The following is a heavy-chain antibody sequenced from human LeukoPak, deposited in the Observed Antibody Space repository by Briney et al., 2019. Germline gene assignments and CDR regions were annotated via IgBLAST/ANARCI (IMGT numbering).Heavy chain of an antibody. CDR2: IWYDRSNT. CDR1: GFTFSGYG. V-gene: IGHV3-33*01. Sequence: GGSLRLSCAASGFTFSGYGMHWVRQAPGKGLEWVAVIWYDRSNTYYADSVKGRFTISRDNSKNTLYLQMNSLRAEDTAVYYFARAGGSYYNLWSGYDPGYFYYCGQRALVTVSS. D-gene: IGHD3-3*01. CDR3: ARAGGSYYNLWSGYDPGYFYY. J-gene: IGHJ4*02.